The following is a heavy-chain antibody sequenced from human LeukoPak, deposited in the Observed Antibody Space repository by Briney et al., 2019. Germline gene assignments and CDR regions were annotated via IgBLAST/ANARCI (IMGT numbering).Heavy chain of an antibody. CDR3: AREALYCSGGSCLDY. D-gene: IGHD2-15*01. CDR1: GGSFSGYY. CDR2: INHSGST. J-gene: IGHJ4*02. V-gene: IGHV4-34*01. Sequence: SETLSLTCAVYGGSFSGYYWSWIRPPPGKGLEWIGEINHSGSTNYNPSLKSRVTISVDTSKNQFSLKLSSVTAADTAVYYCAREALYCSGGSCLDYWGQGTLVTVSS.